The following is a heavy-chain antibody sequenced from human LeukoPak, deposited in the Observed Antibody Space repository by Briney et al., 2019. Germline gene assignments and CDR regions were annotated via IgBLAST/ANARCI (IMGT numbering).Heavy chain of an antibody. CDR3: ARGPTGTPGYFDY. CDR1: GGSFSGYY. D-gene: IGHD1-1*01. V-gene: IGHV4-34*01. Sequence: SETLSLTCAVSGGSFSGYYWSWIRQPPGKGLEWIGEINHSGSTNYNPSLKSRVTISVDTSKNQLSLKLSSVTAADTAVYYCARGPTGTPGYFDYWGQGTLVTVSS. CDR2: INHSGST. J-gene: IGHJ4*02.